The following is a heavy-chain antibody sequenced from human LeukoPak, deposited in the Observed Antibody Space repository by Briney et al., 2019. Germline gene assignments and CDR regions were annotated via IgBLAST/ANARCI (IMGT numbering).Heavy chain of an antibody. J-gene: IGHJ5*02. D-gene: IGHD2-2*01. Sequence: GGSLRLSCAASGFTFSSYGMHWVRQAPGKGLEWAAVIWYDGSNKYYADSVKGRFTISRDNSKNTLYLQMNSLRAEDTAVYYCARDSGAAISWFDPWGQGTLVTVSS. V-gene: IGHV3-33*01. CDR3: ARDSGAAISWFDP. CDR2: IWYDGSNK. CDR1: GFTFSSYG.